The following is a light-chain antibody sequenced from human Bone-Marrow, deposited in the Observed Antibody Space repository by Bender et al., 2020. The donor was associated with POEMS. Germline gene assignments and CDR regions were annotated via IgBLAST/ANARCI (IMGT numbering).Light chain of an antibody. CDR1: SSDVGGYNY. CDR2: DVS. J-gene: IGLJ2*01. CDR3: SSFADTVALAGSTVV. Sequence: QSALTQPRSVSGSPGQSVTISCTGTSSDVGGYNYVSWYQQHPGKAPKLMIYDVSKRPSGVPDRFSGSKSGNTASLTVSGLQADDEADYFCSSFADTVALAGSTVVFGGGTKLTVL. V-gene: IGLV2-11*01.